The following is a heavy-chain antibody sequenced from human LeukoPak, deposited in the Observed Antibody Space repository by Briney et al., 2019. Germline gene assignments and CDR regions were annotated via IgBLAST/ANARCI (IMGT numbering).Heavy chain of an antibody. D-gene: IGHD3-10*01. CDR3: ARGPPSYYYYYYGMDV. J-gene: IGHJ6*02. V-gene: IGHV4-34*01. Sequence: SETLSLTCAVYGGSFSCYYWSWIRQPPGKGLEWIGEINHSGSTNYNPSLKSRVTISVDTSKNQFSLKLSSVTAADTAVYYCARGPPSYYYYYYGMDVWGQGTTVTVSS. CDR1: GGSFSCYY. CDR2: INHSGST.